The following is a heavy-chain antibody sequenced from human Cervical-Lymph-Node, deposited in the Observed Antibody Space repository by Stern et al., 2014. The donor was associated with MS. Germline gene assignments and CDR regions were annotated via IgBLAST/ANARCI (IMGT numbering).Heavy chain of an antibody. V-gene: IGHV1-69*01. Sequence: VHLVESGAEVTKPGSSVKVSCKSSGGTFSSYAISWVRQAPGQGLEWMGGVIPIFGCANYAQKCQGRVTITADESTSTAYMELSSLRSEDTAVYYCARGELKEGLVRGMDVWGQGTTVTVSS. CDR1: GGTFSSYA. CDR3: ARGELKEGLVRGMDV. CDR2: VIPIFGCA. D-gene: IGHD1-26*01. J-gene: IGHJ6*02.